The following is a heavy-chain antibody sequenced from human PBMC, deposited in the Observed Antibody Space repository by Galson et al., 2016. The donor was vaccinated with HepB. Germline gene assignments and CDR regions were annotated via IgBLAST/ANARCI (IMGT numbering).Heavy chain of an antibody. D-gene: IGHD5-12*01. J-gene: IGHJ3*02. Sequence: SLRLSCAASGFTFRSHAMSWVRQAPGRGLEWVSSITAGSTSTFYADSVKGRFTMSRDNAKNSLFLQMNSLRAEDTAVYYCARDLTPSFDSGTYYDAFDIWGQGTMVTVSS. CDR1: GFTFRSHA. CDR3: ARDLTPSFDSGTYYDAFDI. CDR2: ITAGSTST. V-gene: IGHV3-21*06.